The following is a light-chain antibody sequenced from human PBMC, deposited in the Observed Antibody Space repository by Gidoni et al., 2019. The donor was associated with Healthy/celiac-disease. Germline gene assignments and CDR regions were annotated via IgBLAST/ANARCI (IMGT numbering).Light chain of an antibody. Sequence: QSALTQPASVSGSPGQSITISCTGTSSDVGGYNYVSWYQQHPGNAPKLMIYEVSNRPSEVSNRFSGSKSGNTASLTISGLQAEDEADYYCSSYTSSSTLYVFGTGTKVTVL. V-gene: IGLV2-14*01. J-gene: IGLJ1*01. CDR2: EVS. CDR3: SSYTSSSTLYV. CDR1: SSDVGGYNY.